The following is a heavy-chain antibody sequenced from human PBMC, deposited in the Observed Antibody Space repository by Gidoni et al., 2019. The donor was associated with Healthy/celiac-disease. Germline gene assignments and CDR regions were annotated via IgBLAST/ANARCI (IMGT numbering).Heavy chain of an antibody. J-gene: IGHJ4*02. Sequence: EVQLLESGGGLVQPGGSLRLDCAASGFTFSSDAMSWVRQDPGQGLEWVSAISGSGGSTYYADSVQGRFTISRDNSKNTLYLQMNSLRAEDTAVYYCANSGPYGDNDYWGQGTLVTVSS. CDR3: ANSGPYGDNDY. V-gene: IGHV3-23*01. CDR2: ISGSGGST. CDR1: GFTFSSDA. D-gene: IGHD4-17*01.